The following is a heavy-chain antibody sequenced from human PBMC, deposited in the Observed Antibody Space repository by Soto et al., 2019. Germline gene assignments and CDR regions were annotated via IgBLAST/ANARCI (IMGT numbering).Heavy chain of an antibody. V-gene: IGHV3-7*03. J-gene: IGHJ4*02. D-gene: IGHD3-16*01. CDR3: TRYTDYALAY. CDR1: GFTFSTYW. CDR2: INRDGGER. Sequence: EVHLVESGGGLVQPGGSLRLSCAASGFTFSTYWMSWVRQAPGKGLEWVANINRDGGERNYVDSVKGRFTISRDNPKTSLYLQINSLRAEDTAVYYCTRYTDYALAYWGQGTLVTVSS.